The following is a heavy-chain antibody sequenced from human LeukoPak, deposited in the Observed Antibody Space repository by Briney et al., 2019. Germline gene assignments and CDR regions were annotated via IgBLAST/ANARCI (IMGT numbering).Heavy chain of an antibody. Sequence: GASVKVSCKASGYTFTGYHMHWVRQAPGQGLEWMGRINPNSGDTNYARKFQGRVTMTRDTSISTAYMELSRLRSDDTAVYYCARDCCSSTSCLFDYWGQGTLVTVSS. CDR2: INPNSGDT. CDR1: GYTFTGYH. D-gene: IGHD2-2*01. CDR3: ARDCCSSTSCLFDY. J-gene: IGHJ4*02. V-gene: IGHV1-2*06.